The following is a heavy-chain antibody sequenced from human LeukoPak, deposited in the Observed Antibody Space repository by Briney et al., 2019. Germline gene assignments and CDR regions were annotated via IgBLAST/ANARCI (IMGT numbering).Heavy chain of an antibody. CDR2: IKPDGSEK. V-gene: IGHV3-7*03. J-gene: IGHJ4*02. CDR1: GFTFSDTL. Sequence: PGGSLRLSCAASGFTFSDTLMTWVRQAPGKGLEWVATIKPDGSEKDYVDSVRGRFTISRVNAKNSLYLQMNNLRAEDTAVYHCTKGGYSTSWYWIYWGQGTLVSVSS. CDR3: TKGGYSTSWYWIY. D-gene: IGHD6-13*01.